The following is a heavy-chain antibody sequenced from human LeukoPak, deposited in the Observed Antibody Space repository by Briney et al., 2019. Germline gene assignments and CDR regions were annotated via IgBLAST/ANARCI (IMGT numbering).Heavy chain of an antibody. CDR3: AREEDCSGGICYLGNAFDI. V-gene: IGHV4-34*01. Sequence: SWETLSLTCAVYGGSFSGYYWSWIRQPPGKGLEWIGEIRHSGSTNYNASLKSRVTISVDTSKNQFSLKLSSVTAADTAVYYCAREEDCSGGICYLGNAFDIWGQGTMVTVSS. J-gene: IGHJ3*02. CDR2: IRHSGST. CDR1: GGSFSGYY. D-gene: IGHD2-15*01.